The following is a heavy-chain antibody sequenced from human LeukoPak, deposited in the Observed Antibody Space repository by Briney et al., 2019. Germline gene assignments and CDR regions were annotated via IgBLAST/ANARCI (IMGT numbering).Heavy chain of an antibody. V-gene: IGHV1-18*01. Sequence: ASVKASCKASGYTFTSYGISWVRQAPGQGLEWMGWISAYNGNTNYAQKLQGRVTMTTDTSTSTAYMELRSLRSDDTAVYYCARRLAHGLDNWFDPWGQGTLVTVSS. D-gene: IGHD4-17*01. CDR3: ARRLAHGLDNWFDP. J-gene: IGHJ5*02. CDR2: ISAYNGNT. CDR1: GYTFTSYG.